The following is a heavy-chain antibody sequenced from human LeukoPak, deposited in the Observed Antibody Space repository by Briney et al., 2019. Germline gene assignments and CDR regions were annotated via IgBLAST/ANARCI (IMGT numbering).Heavy chain of an antibody. J-gene: IGHJ3*01. Sequence: GESLKISCKGSGYIFTSYWIGWVRQMPGKGLEWMGIIYPGDSDTRYSPSFQGQVTISADKSISTAYLQWSSLKASDTAMYYCARQQQFCSGGNCYSLNAFDLWGQGTVVTVSS. D-gene: IGHD2-15*01. CDR1: GYIFTSYW. CDR3: ARQQQFCSGGNCYSLNAFDL. CDR2: IYPGDSDT. V-gene: IGHV5-51*01.